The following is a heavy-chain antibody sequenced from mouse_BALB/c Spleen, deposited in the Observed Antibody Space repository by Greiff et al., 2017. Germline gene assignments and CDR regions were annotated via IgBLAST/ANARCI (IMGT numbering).Heavy chain of an antibody. CDR2: IYPGSGNT. CDR3: ALRGSYYYGSFDY. CDR1: GYAFTNYW. V-gene: IGHV1-63*01. J-gene: IGHJ2*01. D-gene: IGHD1-1*01. Sequence: QVQLKESGAELVRPGTSVKISCKASGYAFTNYWLGWVKQRPGHGLEWIGDIYPGSGNTYYNEKFKGKATLTADKSSSTAYMQLSSLTSEDSAVYFCALRGSYYYGSFDYWGQGTTLTVSS.